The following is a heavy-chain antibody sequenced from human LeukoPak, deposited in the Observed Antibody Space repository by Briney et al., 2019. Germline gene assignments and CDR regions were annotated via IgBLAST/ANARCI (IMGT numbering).Heavy chain of an antibody. CDR2: IRYDGSNK. Sequence: GGSLRLSCAASGFTFSSYGIHWVRQAPGKGLEWVAFIRYDGSNKYYTDSVKGRFTISRDNSKNTLYLQMNSLRAEDTAVYYCAKIGYDYVWGSYRPYYFDYWGQGTLVTVSS. D-gene: IGHD3-16*02. V-gene: IGHV3-30*02. CDR1: GFTFSSYG. CDR3: AKIGYDYVWGSYRPYYFDY. J-gene: IGHJ4*02.